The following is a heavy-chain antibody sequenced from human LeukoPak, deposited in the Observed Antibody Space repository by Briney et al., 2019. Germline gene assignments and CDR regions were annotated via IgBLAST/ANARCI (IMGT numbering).Heavy chain of an antibody. V-gene: IGHV3-66*04. D-gene: IGHD1-26*01. J-gene: IGHJ4*02. Sequence: GGSLRLSCAASGFTVSSNYMSWVRQAPGKGLEWVSVIYSGGSTYYADSVKGRFTISRDNSKNTLYLQLNSLRAEDTAVYYCASQESGSYSHWGQGTLVTVSS. CDR2: IYSGGST. CDR3: ASQESGSYSH. CDR1: GFTVSSNY.